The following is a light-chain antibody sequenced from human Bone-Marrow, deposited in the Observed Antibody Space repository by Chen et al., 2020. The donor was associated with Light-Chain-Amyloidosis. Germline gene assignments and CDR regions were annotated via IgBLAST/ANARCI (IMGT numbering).Light chain of an antibody. CDR3: QAADSSGTYEVI. CDR1: DLPTKY. Sequence: SYELTQPPSVSVSPGPTARITCSGDDLPTKYAYWYQQKPGQAPVLVIHRDTERPSGISVRFSVSSAGTTATGTISGVQAEDEADYHCQAADSSGTYEVIFGGGAKLTVL. CDR2: RDT. V-gene: IGLV3-25*03. J-gene: IGLJ2*01.